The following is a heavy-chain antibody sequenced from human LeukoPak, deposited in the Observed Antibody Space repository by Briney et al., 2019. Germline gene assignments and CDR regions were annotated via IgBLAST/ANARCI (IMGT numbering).Heavy chain of an antibody. CDR2: ISGSGGET. D-gene: IGHD3-9*01. CDR1: GFTFSSYE. Sequence: GGSLRLSCAGSGFTFSSYEMNWVRQAPGKGLEWVSGISGSGGETYYADSVKGRLTISRDNSRNTLYLQMNSLRAEDTAIYYCAKTTHYDIFTGLDFWGQGTLVTVSS. J-gene: IGHJ4*02. V-gene: IGHV3-23*01. CDR3: AKTTHYDIFTGLDF.